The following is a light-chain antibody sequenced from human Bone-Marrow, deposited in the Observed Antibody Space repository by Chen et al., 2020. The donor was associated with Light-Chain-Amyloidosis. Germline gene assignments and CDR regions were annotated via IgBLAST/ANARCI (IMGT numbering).Light chain of an antibody. V-gene: IGLV1-51*01. CDR1: SSNIGNSY. J-gene: IGLJ3*02. Sequence: QSVLTQPPSVSAAPGQKVTISCSGNSSNIGNSYVSWYQQLPGTAPKLLIYDTSNRPSGPPDRFSGSKSGTSATLGITGLQPGDEADYYCESRDSSLHWVFGGGTKLTVL. CDR2: DTS. CDR3: ESRDSSLHWV.